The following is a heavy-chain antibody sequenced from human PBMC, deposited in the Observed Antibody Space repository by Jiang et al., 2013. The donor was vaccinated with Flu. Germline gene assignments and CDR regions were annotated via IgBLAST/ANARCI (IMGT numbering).Heavy chain of an antibody. V-gene: IGHV4-59*01. D-gene: IGHD6-6*01. CDR2: IYYSGST. CDR3: ARVQPSLVIAARRGDAFDI. J-gene: IGHJ3*02. Sequence: SLTCTVSGGSISSYYWSWIRQPPGKGLEWIGYIYYSGSTNYNPSLKSRVTISVDTSKNQFSLKLSSVTAADTAVYYCARVQPSLVIAARRGDAFDIWGQGTMVTVSS. CDR1: GGSISSYY.